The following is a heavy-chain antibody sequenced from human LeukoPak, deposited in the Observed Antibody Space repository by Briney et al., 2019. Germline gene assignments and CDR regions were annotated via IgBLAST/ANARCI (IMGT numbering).Heavy chain of an antibody. V-gene: IGHV3-9*01. J-gene: IGHJ6*03. D-gene: IGHD2-8*01. CDR3: AKDRCSNGIGCLYYYMDV. CDR2: IRWNSGSI. CDR1: GFTFDDYA. Sequence: GGSLRLSCAASGFTFDDYAMHWVRQAPGKCLGWVSGIRWNSGSIGYADSVKGRFTISGDNAKNFLYLQMNSLRAEDTAVYYCAKDRCSNGIGCLYYYMDVWGKGTTVTISS.